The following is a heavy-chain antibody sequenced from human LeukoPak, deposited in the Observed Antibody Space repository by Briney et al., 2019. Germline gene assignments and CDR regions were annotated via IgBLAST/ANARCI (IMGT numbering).Heavy chain of an antibody. V-gene: IGHV3-23*01. CDR2: ISGSGGST. CDR1: GFTFSSYA. D-gene: IGHD3-10*01. CDR3: AKDHRRSMVRGVTSFDY. Sequence: GGSLRLSCAASGFTFSSYAMSWVRQAPGKGLEWVSAISGSGGSTYYADSVKGRFTISRDNSKNTLYLQMNSLRAEDTAVYYCAKDHRRSMVRGVTSFDYWGQGTLATVSS. J-gene: IGHJ4*02.